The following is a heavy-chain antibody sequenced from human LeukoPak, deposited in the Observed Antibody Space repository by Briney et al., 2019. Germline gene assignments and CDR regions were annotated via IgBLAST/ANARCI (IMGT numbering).Heavy chain of an antibody. J-gene: IGHJ4*02. CDR3: AKVPLIAVAGYYFDY. Sequence: GSLRLSCAASGFTFSSYAMSWVRQAPGKGLGWVSAISGSGGSTYYADSVKGRFTISRDNSKHTLYLQMNSLRAEDTAVYYCAKVPLIAVAGYYFDYWGQGTLVTVSS. CDR2: ISGSGGST. V-gene: IGHV3-23*01. D-gene: IGHD6-19*01. CDR1: GFTFSSYA.